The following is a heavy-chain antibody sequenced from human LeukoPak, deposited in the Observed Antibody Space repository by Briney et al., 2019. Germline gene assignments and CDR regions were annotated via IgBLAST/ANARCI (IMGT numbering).Heavy chain of an antibody. CDR3: ARFGSGSYYKAPFDY. V-gene: IGHV5-51*01. D-gene: IGHD1-26*01. Sequence: GESLKISCKGSGYSFTSYWIGWVRQMPGKGLEWMGTIYPGDSDTRYSPSFQGQVTISADKSISTAYLQWSSLKASDTAMYYCARFGSGSYYKAPFDYWGQGTLVTVSS. CDR1: GYSFTSYW. J-gene: IGHJ4*02. CDR2: IYPGDSDT.